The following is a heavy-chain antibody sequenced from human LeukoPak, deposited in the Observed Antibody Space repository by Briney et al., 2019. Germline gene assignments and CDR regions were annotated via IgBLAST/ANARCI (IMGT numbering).Heavy chain of an antibody. CDR2: MSSSGSTI. D-gene: IGHD3-10*01. J-gene: IGHJ4*02. Sequence: GGSLRLSCAASGFTFSSYEMNWVRQSPGKGLEWVSYMSSSGSTIYYADSVKGRFTISRDNAKNSLYLQMNSLRAEDTAVYYCARDRGVRGVINKAFIDYWGQGTLVTVSS. CDR1: GFTFSSYE. V-gene: IGHV3-48*03. CDR3: ARDRGVRGVINKAFIDY.